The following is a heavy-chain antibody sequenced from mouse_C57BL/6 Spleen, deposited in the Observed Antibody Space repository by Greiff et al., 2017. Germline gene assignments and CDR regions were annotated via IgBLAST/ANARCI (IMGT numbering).Heavy chain of an antibody. CDR2: ISSGGSYT. CDR3: ARDYGNYLYFDV. Sequence: VQLKESGGDLVKPGGSLKLSCAASGFTFSSYGMSWVRQTPDKRLEWVATISSGGSYTYYPDSVKGRFTISRDNAKNTLYLQMSSLKSEDTAMYYCARDYGNYLYFDVWGTGTTVTVSS. CDR1: GFTFSSYG. V-gene: IGHV5-6*01. D-gene: IGHD2-1*01. J-gene: IGHJ1*03.